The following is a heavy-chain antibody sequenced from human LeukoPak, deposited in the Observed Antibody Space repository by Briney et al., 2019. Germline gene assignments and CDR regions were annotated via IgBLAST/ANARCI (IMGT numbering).Heavy chain of an antibody. V-gene: IGHV4-59*12. CDR2: IYYSGNT. J-gene: IGHJ4*02. D-gene: IGHD3-9*01. CDR1: GDSISPYS. CDR3: AKGLINDWSALDS. Sequence: PSETLSLTCSLSGDSISPYSWSWIRQPPWKLLDWIGYIYYSGNTNYNPSLKSRVTISVDTSKKQFSLTLNSVTAEDTALYYCAKGLINDWSALDSWGQGTLATVSS.